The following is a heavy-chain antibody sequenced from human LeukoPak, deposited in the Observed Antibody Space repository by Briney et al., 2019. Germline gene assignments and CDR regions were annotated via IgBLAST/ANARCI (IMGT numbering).Heavy chain of an antibody. D-gene: IGHD3-16*01. CDR3: AKQGAVRQDYYMDV. J-gene: IGHJ6*03. CDR1: GDSFSSYA. V-gene: IGHV1-69*15. Sequence: SVNVSCKASGDSFSSYAITWVRQALGQGLEWMGRIIPVFGTTTYAQKFQDRVTITADVGSSTAYLELTRLTSEDTALYFCAKQGAVRQDYYMDVWGNGITVIVSS. CDR2: IIPVFGTT.